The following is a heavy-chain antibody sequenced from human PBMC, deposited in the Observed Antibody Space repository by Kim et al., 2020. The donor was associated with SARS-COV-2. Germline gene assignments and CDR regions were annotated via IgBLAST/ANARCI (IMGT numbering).Heavy chain of an antibody. CDR2: INPSGGST. CDR1: GYTFTSYY. J-gene: IGHJ5*02. CDR3: ARERRGSGSHQYNWFDP. V-gene: IGHV1-46*01. D-gene: IGHD1-26*01. Sequence: ASVKVSCKASGYTFTSYYMHWVRQAPGQGLEWMGIINPSGGSTSYAQKFQGRVTMTRDTSTSTVYMELSSLRSEDTAVYYCARERRGSGSHQYNWFDPWGQGTLVTVSS.